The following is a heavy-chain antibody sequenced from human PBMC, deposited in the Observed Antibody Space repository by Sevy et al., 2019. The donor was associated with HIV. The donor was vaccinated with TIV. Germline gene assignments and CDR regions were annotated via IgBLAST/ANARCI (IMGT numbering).Heavy chain of an antibody. CDR3: ARQREDIIVIPAAFYGMDV. CDR1: GVSIRSSGYY. D-gene: IGHD2-2*01. CDR2: IFYSGSP. V-gene: IGHV4-39*01. J-gene: IGHJ6*02. Sequence: SETLSLTCTVSGVSIRSSGYYWGWIRQPPGKGLEWIGSIFYSGSPNYNPSLKSRVTISVDTSKNQFSLKLSPVTAADTAVYYCARQREDIIVIPAAFYGMDVWGQGTTVTVSS.